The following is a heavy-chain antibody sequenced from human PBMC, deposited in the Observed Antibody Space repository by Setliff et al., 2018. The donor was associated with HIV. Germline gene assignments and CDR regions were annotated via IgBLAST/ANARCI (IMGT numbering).Heavy chain of an antibody. Sequence: ASVKVSCKPSGHTFTNYDIHWMRRATGQGLEWMGWMNPNSGVPGYALQFHDRVTMTRATSITTAYMELSSLTSEDTAVYYCARGKGVGGVIITGGLDVWGQGTTVTAP. V-gene: IGHV1-8*01. CDR2: MNPNSGVP. J-gene: IGHJ6*02. CDR1: GHTFTNYD. D-gene: IGHD3-10*01. CDR3: ARGKGVGGVIITGGLDV.